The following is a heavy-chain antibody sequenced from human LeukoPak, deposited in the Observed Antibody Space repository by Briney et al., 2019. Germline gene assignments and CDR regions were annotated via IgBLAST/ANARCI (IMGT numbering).Heavy chain of an antibody. V-gene: IGHV1-3*01. J-gene: IGHJ6*02. Sequence: KFQGRVTITRDTSASTAYMELSSLRSEDTAVYYCARATTYYYYGTDVWGQGTTVTVSS. D-gene: IGHD1-14*01. CDR3: ARATTYYYYGTDV.